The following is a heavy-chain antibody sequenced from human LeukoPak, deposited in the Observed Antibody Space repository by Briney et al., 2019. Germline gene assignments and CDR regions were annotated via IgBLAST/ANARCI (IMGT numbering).Heavy chain of an antibody. CDR2: ISSSSSYI. CDR1: GFTFSSYS. V-gene: IGHV3-21*01. J-gene: IGHJ4*02. Sequence: GGSLRLSCAASGFTFSSYSMNWVRQAPGKGLEGVSSISSSSSYIYYADSVKGRFTISRDNAKNSLYLQMNSLRAEDTAVYYCARHETSDSSGWAFDYWGQGTLVTVSS. CDR3: ARHETSDSSGWAFDY. D-gene: IGHD6-19*01.